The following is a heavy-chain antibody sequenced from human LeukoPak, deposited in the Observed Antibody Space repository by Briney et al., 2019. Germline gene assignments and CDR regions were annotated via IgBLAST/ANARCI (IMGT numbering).Heavy chain of an antibody. Sequence: PSETLSLTCTVSGASISDYFWSWIRQPPGKGLEWIGDIYYSGSTNYNPSLKSRVTISVDTTKNQFSLKLSSVTAADTAVYYCARLRYYDSSGYSYFDYWGQGTLVTVSS. D-gene: IGHD3-22*01. CDR3: ARLRYYDSSGYSYFDY. V-gene: IGHV4-59*01. CDR2: IYYSGST. CDR1: GASISDYF. J-gene: IGHJ4*02.